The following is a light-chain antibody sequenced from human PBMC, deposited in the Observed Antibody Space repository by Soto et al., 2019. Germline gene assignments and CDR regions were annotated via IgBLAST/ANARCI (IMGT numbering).Light chain of an antibody. J-gene: IGKJ2*01. CDR2: AAS. Sequence: AIQMTQSPSSLSASVGDRVTITCRASQGIRNDLGWYQQKPGKAPKLLIYAASTLHSGVPSRFSVRGSGTDFTLTISSLQPQDFATYYCLQDYNYPYTFGQGTKLEIK. CDR3: LQDYNYPYT. V-gene: IGKV1-6*01. CDR1: QGIRND.